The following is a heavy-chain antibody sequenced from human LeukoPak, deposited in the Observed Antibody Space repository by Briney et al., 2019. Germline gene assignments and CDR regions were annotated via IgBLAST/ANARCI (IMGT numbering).Heavy chain of an antibody. CDR2: INHRGST. D-gene: IGHD3-22*01. V-gene: IGHV4-34*01. Sequence: PSETLSLTCAVYGDSFSAYYWSWLRQPPGKGLEWIGEINHRGSTNYNPSLKSRVTISVDTSKNQFSLKLSSVTAADTAVYYCARLTPYYYDSSVYYPFDYWGQGTLVTVSS. CDR3: ARLTPYYYDSSVYYPFDY. CDR1: GDSFSAYY. J-gene: IGHJ4*02.